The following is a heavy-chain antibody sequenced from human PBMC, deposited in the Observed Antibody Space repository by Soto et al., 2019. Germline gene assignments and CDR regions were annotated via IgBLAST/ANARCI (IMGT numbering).Heavy chain of an antibody. CDR1: GYTFTSYD. CDR2: MNPNSGNT. Sequence: ASVKVSCKASGYTFTSYDINWVRQATGQGLEGMGWMNPNSGNTGYAQKFQGRVTITRDTSASTAYMELSSLRSEDTAVYYCGRSPSLFIDYWGQGTLVTVSS. CDR3: GRSPSLFIDY. J-gene: IGHJ4*02. D-gene: IGHD3-10*01. V-gene: IGHV1-8*01.